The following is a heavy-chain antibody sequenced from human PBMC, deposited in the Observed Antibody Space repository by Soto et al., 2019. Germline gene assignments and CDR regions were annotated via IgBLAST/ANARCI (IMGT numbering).Heavy chain of an antibody. Sequence: EVQLVECGGSLVKPGGSLRLSYEASGFTLSSHSLNWVCLAPGKGMEWVSSSTTTRTYIYYADSVKGRFTVSRDNSKNSLYLQMNRLRAKDTAVYYCARDITGYMVHGQYYMDLWGKGTTVTVSS. CDR1: GFTLSSHS. CDR2: STTTRTYI. D-gene: IGHD3-10*01. V-gene: IGHV3-21*02. CDR3: ARDITGYMVHGQYYMDL. J-gene: IGHJ6*03.